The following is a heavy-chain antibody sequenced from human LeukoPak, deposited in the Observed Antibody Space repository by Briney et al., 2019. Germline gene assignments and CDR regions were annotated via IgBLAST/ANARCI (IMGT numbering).Heavy chain of an antibody. Sequence: PSETLSLTCSVSGASISSSGNYWSWIRQHPGKGLEWIGNMYYSGSTYYNPSLKSRVTISVDTSKNQFSLKLSSVTAADTAVYYCARVLYYYDSSGFRHPIFDYWGQGTLVTVSS. V-gene: IGHV4-31*03. CDR1: GASISSSGNY. J-gene: IGHJ4*02. CDR3: ARVLYYYDSSGFRHPIFDY. CDR2: MYYSGST. D-gene: IGHD3-22*01.